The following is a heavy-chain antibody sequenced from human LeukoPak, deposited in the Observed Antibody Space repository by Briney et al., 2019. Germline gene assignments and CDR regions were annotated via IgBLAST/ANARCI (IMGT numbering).Heavy chain of an antibody. CDR1: GYTFTGYY. V-gene: IGHV1-2*02. Sequence: ASVKVSCKASGYTFTGYYMHWVRQAPGQGLEWMGWINPNSGGTNYAQKFQGRVTMTRDTSISTAYMELSRLRSDDTAVYYCARTGRDFGTYYYDSSGQADAFDIWGQGTVVTVSS. J-gene: IGHJ3*02. CDR2: INPNSGGT. D-gene: IGHD3-22*01. CDR3: ARTGRDFGTYYYDSSGQADAFDI.